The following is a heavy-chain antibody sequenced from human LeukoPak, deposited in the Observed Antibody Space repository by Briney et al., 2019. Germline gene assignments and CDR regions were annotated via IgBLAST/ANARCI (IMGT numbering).Heavy chain of an antibody. Sequence: GASVKVSCKAAGYTFIRYGISWVRQATGQGLEWMGWISAYNGNTNYAQKLQGRVTMTTDTSTSTAYMELRSLRSDDTAVYYCAREIAAAGFDYWGQGALVTVSS. D-gene: IGHD6-13*01. CDR2: ISAYNGNT. CDR1: GYTFIRYG. J-gene: IGHJ4*02. V-gene: IGHV1-18*01. CDR3: AREIAAAGFDY.